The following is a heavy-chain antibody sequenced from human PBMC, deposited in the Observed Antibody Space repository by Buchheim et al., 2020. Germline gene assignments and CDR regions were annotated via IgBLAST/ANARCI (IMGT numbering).Heavy chain of an antibody. CDR1: GFTLSNYA. J-gene: IGHJ4*02. Sequence: EVQLLESGGGLVQPGGSLRLSCAASGFTLSNYAMSWVRQAPGKGLEWVSVISASGCSIYYVDSVKGRFTISRDSSKNTLYLQMNSLRAEDTAVYYCAKGQQWLVGYYFDYWGQGTL. V-gene: IGHV3-23*01. CDR2: ISASGCSI. D-gene: IGHD6-19*01. CDR3: AKGQQWLVGYYFDY.